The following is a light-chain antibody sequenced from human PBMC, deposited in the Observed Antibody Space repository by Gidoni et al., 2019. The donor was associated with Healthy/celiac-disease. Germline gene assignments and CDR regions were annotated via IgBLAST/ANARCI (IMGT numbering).Light chain of an antibody. CDR1: SSNIGAGYY. CDR3: QSYYSSLSGYV. V-gene: IGLV1-40*01. Sequence: PGQRVTISCTGSSSNIGAGYYVHWYQQLPGTAPKLLIYGNSNRPSGVPDRFSGSKSGTSASLAITGLQAEDAADYYCQSYYSSLSGYVFGTGTKVTVL. CDR2: GNS. J-gene: IGLJ1*01.